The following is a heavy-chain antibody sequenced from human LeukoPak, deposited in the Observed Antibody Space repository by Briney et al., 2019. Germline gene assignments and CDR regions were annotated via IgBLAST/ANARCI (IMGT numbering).Heavy chain of an antibody. J-gene: IGHJ4*02. Sequence: GRSLRLSCAASGFTFDDYAMHWVRQAPGKGLEWVSGTSWNSGTIGYADSVKGRFTISRDNAKNSLYLQMNSLRAEDTALYYCAKDKGYSYGLNYFDYWGQGTLVTVSS. V-gene: IGHV3-9*01. CDR2: TSWNSGTI. CDR3: AKDKGYSYGLNYFDY. CDR1: GFTFDDYA. D-gene: IGHD5-18*01.